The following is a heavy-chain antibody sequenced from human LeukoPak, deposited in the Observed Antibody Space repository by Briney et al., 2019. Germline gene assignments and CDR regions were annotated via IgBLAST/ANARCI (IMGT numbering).Heavy chain of an antibody. CDR1: GFTFSSYG. V-gene: IGHV3-33*03. Sequence: PGGSLRLSCAASGFTFSSYGMHWVRQAPGKGLEWVAVIWYDGSNKYYADSVEGRFTISRDNSKNTLYLQMNSLRAEDTAVYYCAKDTTPTDYYGSAADYWGQGTPVTVSS. J-gene: IGHJ4*02. CDR3: AKDTTPTDYYGSAADY. CDR2: IWYDGSNK. D-gene: IGHD3-10*01.